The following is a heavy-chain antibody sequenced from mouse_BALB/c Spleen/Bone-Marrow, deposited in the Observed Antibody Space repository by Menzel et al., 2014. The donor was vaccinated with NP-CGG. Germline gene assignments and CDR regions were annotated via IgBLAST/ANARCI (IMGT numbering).Heavy chain of an antibody. V-gene: IGHV14-4*02. J-gene: IGHJ4*01. CDR3: NGNYYAMDY. D-gene: IGHD2-1*01. CDR1: GFNIKDYY. Sequence: EVQLQHSGAELVRSGASVKLSCTASGFNIKDYYMHRVKQRPEQGLEWIGWIDPENGDTEYAPKFQGKATMTADTSSNTAYLQLSSLTSEDTAVYYCNGNYYAMDYWGQGTSVTVSS. CDR2: IDPENGDT.